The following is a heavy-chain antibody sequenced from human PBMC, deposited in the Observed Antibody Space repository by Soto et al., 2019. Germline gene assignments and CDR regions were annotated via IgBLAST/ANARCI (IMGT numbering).Heavy chain of an antibody. CDR3: AREVVYYFDY. CDR2: IYYSGST. D-gene: IGHD2-15*01. V-gene: IGHV4-61*01. CDR1: GASISSNTYY. Sequence: SETLSLTCTVSGASISSNTYYWSWIRQPPGKGLEWIGYIYYSGSTNYNPSLKSRVTISVDTSKNQFSLKLSSVTAADTAVYYCAREVVYYFDYWGQGTLVTVSS. J-gene: IGHJ4*02.